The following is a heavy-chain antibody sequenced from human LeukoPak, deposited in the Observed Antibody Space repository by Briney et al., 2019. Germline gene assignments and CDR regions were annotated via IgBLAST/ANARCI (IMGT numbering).Heavy chain of an antibody. Sequence: GASVTVSCKASGYTFINHDISWVRQAPGQGLEWMGWISGYNGNTNYVQKFQGRVTMTTDTSTTTAYMELRSLRSDDTAVYYCARDSRPSYGMDVWGKGTTVTVSS. D-gene: IGHD3-16*01. V-gene: IGHV1-18*01. CDR3: ARDSRPSYGMDV. CDR1: GYTFINHD. J-gene: IGHJ6*04. CDR2: ISGYNGNT.